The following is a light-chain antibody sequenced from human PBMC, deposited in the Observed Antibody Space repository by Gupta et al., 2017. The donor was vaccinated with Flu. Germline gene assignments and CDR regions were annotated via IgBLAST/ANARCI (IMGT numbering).Light chain of an antibody. Sequence: AIRMTQSPSSFSASTGDRVTITCRASQGISSYLAWYQQKPGKAPKLLIYAASTLQSGVPSRFSCSGSGTDFTLTISCLQSEDFATYYCQQYYSYPWTFGQGTKVEIK. V-gene: IGKV1-8*01. CDR1: QGISSY. CDR2: AAS. J-gene: IGKJ1*01. CDR3: QQYYSYPWT.